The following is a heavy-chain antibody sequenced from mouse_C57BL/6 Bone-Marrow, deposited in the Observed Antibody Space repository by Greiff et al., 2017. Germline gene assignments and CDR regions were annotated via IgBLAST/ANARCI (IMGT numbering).Heavy chain of an antibody. J-gene: IGHJ4*01. Sequence: QVQLQQSGAELVKPGASVKLSCKASGYTFTEYTIHWVKQRSGQGLEWIGWFYPGSGSIKYNEKFQDKATLTADKSSSTVYMELSRLTSEDSAVYFCARHEDRYYYSSSYGDMDDWGKGTSVTVST. V-gene: IGHV1-62-2*01. CDR2: FYPGSGSI. CDR3: ARHEDRYYYSSSYGDMDD. CDR1: GYTFTEYT. D-gene: IGHD1-1*01.